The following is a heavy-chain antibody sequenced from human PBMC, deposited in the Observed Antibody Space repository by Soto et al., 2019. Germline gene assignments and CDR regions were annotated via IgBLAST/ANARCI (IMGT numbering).Heavy chain of an antibody. CDR1: GGSISNINSY. V-gene: IGHV4-39*01. Sequence: PSETLSLTCTVSGGSISNINSYWGWIRQPPGEGLDWIGTISSGGTPIFNPSLQSRVTLSVDMSKNQFSLKLHTATATDTAVYYCARHMAGSRSYVQKGMDVWGQGTTVTVSS. CDR3: ARHMAGSRSYVQKGMDV. J-gene: IGHJ6*02. D-gene: IGHD3-10*01. CDR2: ISSGGTP.